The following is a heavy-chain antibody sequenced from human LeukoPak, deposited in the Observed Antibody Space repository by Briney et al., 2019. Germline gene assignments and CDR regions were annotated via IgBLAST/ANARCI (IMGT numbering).Heavy chain of an antibody. CDR2: LGKSGST. V-gene: IGHV3-23*01. CDR1: GFTFNYYA. D-gene: IGHD5-18*01. Sequence: GGSLRLSCAASGFTFNYYAMSWVRQAPEKGLEWVSTLGKSGSTYYADSVKGRFTISRDNSKSTLYLQMNSLRAEDTAVYYCAKRDSAGLHYFDYWGQGTLVTVSS. CDR3: AKRDSAGLHYFDY. J-gene: IGHJ4*02.